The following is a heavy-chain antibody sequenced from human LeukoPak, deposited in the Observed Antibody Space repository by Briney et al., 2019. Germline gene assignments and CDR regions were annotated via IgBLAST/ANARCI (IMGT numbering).Heavy chain of an antibody. V-gene: IGHV3-23*01. CDR1: GFTFSSYA. CDR3: AKDLNSGWYYFDY. D-gene: IGHD6-19*01. Sequence: GGSLRLSCATSGFTFSSYAMSWVRQAPGKGLEWVSVISGSGGSTYYADSVKGRFTISRDNSKNTLYLQMNSLRAEDTAVYYCAKDLNSGWYYFDYWGQGTLVTVSS. CDR2: ISGSGGST. J-gene: IGHJ4*02.